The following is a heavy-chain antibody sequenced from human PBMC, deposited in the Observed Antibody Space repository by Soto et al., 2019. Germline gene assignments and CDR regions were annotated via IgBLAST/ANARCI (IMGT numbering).Heavy chain of an antibody. Sequence: EVQLLESGGGLVQPGGSLRLSCAASGFSFSSYAMNWVRQAPGKGLEWVSVISGSGDSTYYADSVKGRFTISRDNSKHTRYLHMSILTAGDTAVYYGAMRSSGGYFDYWGQGTMVIVSS. J-gene: IGHJ4*02. CDR3: AMRSSGGYFDY. CDR2: ISGSGDST. D-gene: IGHD6-19*01. CDR1: GFSFSSYA. V-gene: IGHV3-23*01.